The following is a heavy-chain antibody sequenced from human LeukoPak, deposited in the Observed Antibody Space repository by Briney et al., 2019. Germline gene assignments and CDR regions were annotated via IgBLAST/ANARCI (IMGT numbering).Heavy chain of an antibody. J-gene: IGHJ4*02. Sequence: PGGSLRLSCVASGFSFSSYGMHWVRQAPGKGLEWVAFIRYDGSNKYYADSVKGRFTISRDNSKNTLYLQMNSLRAEDTAVYYCAKDRDYYDSSGYSYYFDYWGQGTLITVSS. D-gene: IGHD3-22*01. CDR3: AKDRDYYDSSGYSYYFDY. CDR2: IRYDGSNK. CDR1: GFSFSSYG. V-gene: IGHV3-30*02.